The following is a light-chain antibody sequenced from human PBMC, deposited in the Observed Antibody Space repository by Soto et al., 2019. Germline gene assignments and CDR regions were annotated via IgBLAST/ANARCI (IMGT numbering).Light chain of an antibody. J-gene: IGLJ1*01. V-gene: IGLV2-14*01. CDR2: AVS. CDR1: SSDVGAHNL. Sequence: QSVLTQPASVSGSPGQSITISCSVTSSDVGAHNLVSWYQQHPGRAPKLMIYAVSNRPSGVSNRFSGSKSGNTASLTISGLQAEDEADYYCCSLTTRDSHVFGTGTKVTVL. CDR3: CSLTTRDSHV.